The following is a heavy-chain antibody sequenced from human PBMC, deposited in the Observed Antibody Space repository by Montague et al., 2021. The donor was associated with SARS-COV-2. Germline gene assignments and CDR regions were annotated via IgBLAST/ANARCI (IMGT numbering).Heavy chain of an antibody. CDR2: ISAYNSNT. V-gene: IGHV1-18*01. J-gene: IGHJ6*02. CDR3: ARDEGIVAFYYYYGMDV. D-gene: IGHD5-12*01. CDR1: GYTFTSYG. Sequence: SVKVSCKASGYTFTSYGISWVRQAPGQGLEWMGCISAYNSNTNYAQKLQGRVTMTTDTSKSTAYMELRSLRSDDTAVYYCARDEGIVAFYYYYGMDVWGQGTTVTVSS.